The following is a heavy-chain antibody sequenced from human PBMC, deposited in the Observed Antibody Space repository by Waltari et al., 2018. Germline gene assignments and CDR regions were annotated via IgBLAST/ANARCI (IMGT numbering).Heavy chain of an antibody. D-gene: IGHD3-22*01. V-gene: IGHV4-4*09. J-gene: IGHJ4*02. CDR1: GGSISSYY. Sequence: QVQLQESGPGLVKPSETLSLTCTVSGGSISSYYWSWIRQPPGKGLEWIGYIYTSGSTNYNPSLKSRVTISVDTSKNQFSLKLSSVTAADTVVYYCARSLTITMIPDYWGQGTLVTVSS. CDR2: IYTSGST. CDR3: ARSLTITMIPDY.